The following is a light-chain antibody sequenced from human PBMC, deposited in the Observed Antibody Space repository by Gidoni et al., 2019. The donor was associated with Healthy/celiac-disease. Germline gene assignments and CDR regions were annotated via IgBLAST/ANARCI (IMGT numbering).Light chain of an antibody. CDR2: EVS. Sequence: QSALTQPPSASGSPGQPVTISCTGTSSDVGGHNYVSWYQQHPGKAPKLMIYEVSKRPSGVPDRFSGSKSGNTASLTVSGLQAEDEADYYCSSYAGSNNYVFGTGTKVTVL. CDR3: SSYAGSNNYV. J-gene: IGLJ1*01. V-gene: IGLV2-8*01. CDR1: SSDVGGHNY.